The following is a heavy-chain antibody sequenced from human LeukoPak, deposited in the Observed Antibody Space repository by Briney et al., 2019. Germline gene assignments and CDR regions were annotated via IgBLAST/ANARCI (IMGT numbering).Heavy chain of an antibody. CDR1: GFTVSSNY. J-gene: IGHJ6*03. D-gene: IGHD3-9*01. V-gene: IGHV3-53*01. Sequence: GGSLRLSCAASGFTVSSNYMSWVRQAPGKGLEWVSVIYSGGSTYYADSVKGRFTISRDNSKNTLYLQMNSLRAEDTAVYYCARAIQELYFDWSLVGNYYYYYVDVWGKGTTVTISS. CDR2: IYSGGST. CDR3: ARAIQELYFDWSLVGNYYYYYVDV.